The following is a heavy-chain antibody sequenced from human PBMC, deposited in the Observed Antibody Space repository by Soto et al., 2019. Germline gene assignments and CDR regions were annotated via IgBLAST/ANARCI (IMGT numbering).Heavy chain of an antibody. CDR3: ARQMVVVAARYGMDV. CDR1: GYSFTSYW. D-gene: IGHD2-15*01. Sequence: GESLKISCKGSGYSFTSYWIGWVRQMPGKGLEWMGIIYPGDSDTRYSPSFQGQVTISADKSISTAYLQWSSLKASDTAMYYCARQMVVVAARYGMDVWGQGTTVTVSS. V-gene: IGHV5-51*01. J-gene: IGHJ6*02. CDR2: IYPGDSDT.